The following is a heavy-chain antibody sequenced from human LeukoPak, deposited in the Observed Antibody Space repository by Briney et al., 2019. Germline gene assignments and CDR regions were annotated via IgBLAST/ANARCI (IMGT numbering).Heavy chain of an antibody. Sequence: PSETLSLTCIVSVGSIISYYWSWIRPPPGKGLGWIAYSSCSGSTNSNPSLKSRVTISVDTSKNQFSVRLTSVTAADTAVYYCARSYISTWYGDFQHWGQGTLVTVCS. J-gene: IGHJ1*01. CDR1: VGSIISYY. D-gene: IGHD6-13*01. V-gene: IGHV4-59*01. CDR2: SSCSGST. CDR3: ARSYISTWYGDFQH.